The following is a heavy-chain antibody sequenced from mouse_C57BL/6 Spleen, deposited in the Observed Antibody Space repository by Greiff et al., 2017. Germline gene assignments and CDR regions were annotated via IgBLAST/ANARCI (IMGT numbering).Heavy chain of an antibody. CDR3: ARDRGELGAY. V-gene: IGHV3-6*01. J-gene: IGHJ3*01. CDR1: GYSITSGYY. D-gene: IGHD3-1*01. Sequence: DVKLQESGPGLVKPSQSLSLTCSVTGYSITSGYYWNWIRQFPGNKLEWMGYISYDGSNNYNPSLKNRISITRDTSKNQFFLKLNSVTTEDTATYYGARDRGELGAYWGQGTLVTVSA. CDR2: ISYDGSN.